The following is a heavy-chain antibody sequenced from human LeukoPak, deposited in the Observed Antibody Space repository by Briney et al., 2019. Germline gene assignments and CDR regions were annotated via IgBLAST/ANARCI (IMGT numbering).Heavy chain of an antibody. D-gene: IGHD5-18*01. J-gene: IGHJ4*02. Sequence: GGSLRLSCAASGFTVSSDYMTWVRQAPGKGLEWVSVIYSGGRTYYADSVKGRFTISRDNSKNTLYLQMNSLRAEDTAVYYCARGYTRYYFDYWGQGTLVTVP. CDR1: GFTVSSDY. CDR2: IYSGGRT. CDR3: ARGYTRYYFDY. V-gene: IGHV3-53*01.